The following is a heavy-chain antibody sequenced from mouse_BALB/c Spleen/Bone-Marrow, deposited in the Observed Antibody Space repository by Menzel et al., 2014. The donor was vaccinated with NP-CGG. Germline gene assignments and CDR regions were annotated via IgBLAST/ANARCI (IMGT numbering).Heavy chain of an antibody. Sequence: VKVVDSGAELVRPGSSVKISCESSGYVFSTYWINWVKQRPGQGLEWIGQIYPGDGDTDYNGKFKDKATLTADKSSNTAYMQLSSLTSEDSAVYFCARGGISVDYWGQGTTLTVSS. V-gene: IGHV1-80*01. CDR2: IYPGDGDT. CDR3: ARGGISVDY. CDR1: GYVFSTYW. J-gene: IGHJ2*01.